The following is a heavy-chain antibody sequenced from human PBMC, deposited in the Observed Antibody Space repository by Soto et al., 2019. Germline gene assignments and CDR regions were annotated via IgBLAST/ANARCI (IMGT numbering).Heavy chain of an antibody. Sequence: ASVKVSCKASGFSFTGYYIHCLLQSPGQGLEWMGWINAHSGGTEYAQKFQGRVTLTRDTSIATAYLTLTSLTSDDTALYYCAKDLTRQLAYWSDPWGQGTQVTVSS. V-gene: IGHV1-2*02. CDR3: AKDLTRQLAYWSDP. CDR2: INAHSGGT. D-gene: IGHD6-6*01. CDR1: GFSFTGYY. J-gene: IGHJ5*02.